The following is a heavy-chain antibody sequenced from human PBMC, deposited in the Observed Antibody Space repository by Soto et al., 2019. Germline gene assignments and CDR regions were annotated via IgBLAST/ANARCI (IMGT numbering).Heavy chain of an antibody. V-gene: IGHV1-18*04. Sequence: QVQLVQSGAEVKKPGASVKVSCKASGYTFTIYGISWVRQAPGQGLEWMGWISGYNGNTDYAQNLQDNVTLTTDASTSSVYMELRSLRSDDTAVYYCARVDYYDSSGYYGYWGQGTLITVSS. CDR2: ISGYNGNT. CDR1: GYTFTIYG. CDR3: ARVDYYDSSGYYGY. D-gene: IGHD3-22*01. J-gene: IGHJ4*02.